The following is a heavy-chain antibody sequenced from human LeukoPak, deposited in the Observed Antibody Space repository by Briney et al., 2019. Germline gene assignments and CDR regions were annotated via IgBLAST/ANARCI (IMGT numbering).Heavy chain of an antibody. CDR3: ARARYCYTTSCPLDY. J-gene: IGHJ4*02. CDR1: RYIFTDYY. Sequence: ASVKVSCKASRYIFTDYYIHWVRQAPGQGHEWMGRINPNSGGTNFAQKFQARVTMTSDTSISTAYMEVSGLESDDTAVYYCARARYCYTTSCPLDYWGQGTLVTVSS. D-gene: IGHD2-2*01. V-gene: IGHV1-2*06. CDR2: INPNSGGT.